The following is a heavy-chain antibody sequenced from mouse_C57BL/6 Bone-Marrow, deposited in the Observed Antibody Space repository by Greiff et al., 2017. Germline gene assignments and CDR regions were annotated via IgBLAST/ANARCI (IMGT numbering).Heavy chain of an antibody. CDR1: GYTFTDYN. J-gene: IGHJ1*03. CDR2: INPNNGGT. Sequence: EVQVVESGPELVKPGASVKIPCKASGYTFTDYNMDWVKQSHGKSLEWIGDINPNNGGTIYNQKFKGKATLTVDKSSSTAYMELRSLASEDTAVYYCAREGLWLGWYFDVWGTGTTVTVSS. CDR3: AREGLWLGWYFDV. V-gene: IGHV1-18*01. D-gene: IGHD2-2*01.